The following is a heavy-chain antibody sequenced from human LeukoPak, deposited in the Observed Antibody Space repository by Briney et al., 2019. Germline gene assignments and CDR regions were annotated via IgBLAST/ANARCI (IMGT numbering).Heavy chain of an antibody. Sequence: GGSLRLSCAASGFTFSSYAMSWVRQAPGKGREWVSAISGRGGSTYYADSVKGRFTTSRDNSKNTLYLQMNSLRAEDTAVYYYAKSGVDCSGGSCYSFFNYWGQGTLVTVSS. CDR2: ISGRGGST. J-gene: IGHJ4*02. CDR3: AKSGVDCSGGSCYSFFNY. D-gene: IGHD2-15*01. V-gene: IGHV3-23*01. CDR1: GFTFSSYA.